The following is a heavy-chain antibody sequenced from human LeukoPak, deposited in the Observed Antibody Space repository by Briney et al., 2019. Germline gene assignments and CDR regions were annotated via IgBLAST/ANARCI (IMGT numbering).Heavy chain of an antibody. CDR1: GFTFSTFA. Sequence: GGSLRLSCVASGFTFSTFAMIWVRQPPGKGLEWVSAISGSGGSTYYADSVKGRFTISRDSSKNTLYLQMNSLRAEDTAIYYCAKRGAEVGATVAPGDYWGQGTLVTVSS. J-gene: IGHJ4*02. CDR3: AKRGAEVGATVAPGDY. CDR2: ISGSGGST. V-gene: IGHV3-23*01. D-gene: IGHD1-26*01.